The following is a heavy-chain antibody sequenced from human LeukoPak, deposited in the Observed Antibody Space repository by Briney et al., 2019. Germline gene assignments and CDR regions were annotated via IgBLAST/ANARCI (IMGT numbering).Heavy chain of an antibody. D-gene: IGHD3-9*01. CDR1: HGSISSYY. V-gene: IGHV4-30-4*08. CDR3: ARLGIDYDILTGYIPDAFDI. CDR2: IYYSGST. J-gene: IGHJ3*02. Sequence: SKTLSLTCTVSHGSISSYYWSWIRQPPGKGLDWIGYIYYSGSTYYDPSLKSPVMISVGASKNQFSLKLSSVTAADTAVYYCARLGIDYDILTGYIPDAFDIWGQGTMVTVSS.